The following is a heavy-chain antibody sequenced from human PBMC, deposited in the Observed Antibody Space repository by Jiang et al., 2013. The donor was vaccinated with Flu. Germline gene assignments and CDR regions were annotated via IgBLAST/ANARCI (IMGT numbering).Heavy chain of an antibody. CDR3: ASTSGGSRGYYYYDLDV. Sequence: QLLESGAEVKKPGSSVKVSCKASGGTFSSFAFSWVRQAPGQGLEWMGGIIPIHGTAIYAQRFQGTVTITAVESTSTAYMELRSLKSEDTAVYYCASTSGGSRGYYYYDLDVWGQGTTVTVFS. CDR2: IIPIHGTA. V-gene: IGHV1-69*01. J-gene: IGHJ6*02. CDR1: GGTFSSFA. D-gene: IGHD2-15*01.